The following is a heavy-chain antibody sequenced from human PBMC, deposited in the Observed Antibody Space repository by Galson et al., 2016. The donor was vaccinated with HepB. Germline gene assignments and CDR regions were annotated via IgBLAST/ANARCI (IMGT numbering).Heavy chain of an antibody. CDR3: ATGVGYCVSTNCYADY. D-gene: IGHD2-2*01. V-gene: IGHV3-21*01. CDR2: ISSRSYV. Sequence: LRLSCAASGFTFSSYTMNWVRQAPGKGLEWVSSISSRSYVYYADSVKGRFTISRDNAKNSLYLQMSSLRAEDTAVYYCATGVGYCVSTNCYADYWGQGTLVTVSS. CDR1: GFTFSSYT. J-gene: IGHJ4*02.